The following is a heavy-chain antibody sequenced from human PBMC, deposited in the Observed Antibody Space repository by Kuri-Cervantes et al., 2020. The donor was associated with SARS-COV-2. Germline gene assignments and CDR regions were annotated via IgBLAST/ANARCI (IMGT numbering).Heavy chain of an antibody. J-gene: IGHJ4*02. CDR1: GGSISSGGYY. Sequence: LRLSCAVSGGSISSGGYYWSWIRQHPGKGLEWIGYIYYSGSTYYNPSLKSRVTISVDTSKNQFSLKLSSVTAADTAVYYCARDQYYYDSSGYRGYYFDYWGQGTLVTVSS. V-gene: IGHV4-31*11. CDR3: ARDQYYYDSSGYRGYYFDY. CDR2: IYYSGST. D-gene: IGHD3-22*01.